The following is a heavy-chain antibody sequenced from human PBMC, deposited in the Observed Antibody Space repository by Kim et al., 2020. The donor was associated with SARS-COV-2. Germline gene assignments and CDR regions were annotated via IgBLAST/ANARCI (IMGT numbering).Heavy chain of an antibody. CDR2: IKPGDGRT. D-gene: IGHD3-10*01. V-gene: IGHV1-46*01. J-gene: IGHJ4*02. Sequence: ASVKVSCKASGYTFTAYWMHWVRQAPGQGLEWMGLIKPGDGRTTYLQKFQSRVTMTRDASTSTVYMELNSLTSEDTALYYCAKIEGSGSCGVLDWGQGTLVSVSS. CDR1: GYTFTAYW. CDR3: AKIEGSGSCGVLD.